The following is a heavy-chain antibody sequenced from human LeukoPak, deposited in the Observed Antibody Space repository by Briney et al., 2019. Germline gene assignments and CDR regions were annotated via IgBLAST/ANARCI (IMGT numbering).Heavy chain of an antibody. CDR1: GFTVSSNY. CDR3: AKIGRGYSYGYYYYYYMDV. J-gene: IGHJ6*03. Sequence: GGSLRLSCAASGFTVSSNYMSWVRQAPGKGLEWVAFIRYDGSNKYYADSVKGRFTISRDNSKNTLYLQMNSLRAEDTAVYYCAKIGRGYSYGYYYYYYMDVWGKGTTVTISS. V-gene: IGHV3-30*02. D-gene: IGHD5-18*01. CDR2: IRYDGSNK.